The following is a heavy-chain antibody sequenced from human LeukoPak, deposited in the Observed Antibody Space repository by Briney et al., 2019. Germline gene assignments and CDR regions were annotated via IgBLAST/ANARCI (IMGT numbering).Heavy chain of an antibody. CDR2: ISYDGSNK. CDR3: ARRREHGSGSDWL. V-gene: IGHV3-30-3*01. D-gene: IGHD3-10*01. CDR1: GFTFSSYA. J-gene: IGHJ4*02. Sequence: GRSLRLSCAASGFTFSSYAMHWVRQAPGKGLEWVAVISYDGSNKYYADSVKGRFTISRDNSKNTLYLQMNSLRAEDTAVYYCARRREHGSGSDWLWGQGTLVTVSS.